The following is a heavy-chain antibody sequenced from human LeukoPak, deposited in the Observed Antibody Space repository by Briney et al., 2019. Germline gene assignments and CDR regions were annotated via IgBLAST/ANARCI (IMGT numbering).Heavy chain of an antibody. CDR1: GFTPSNYC. Sequence: GGSLRLSCVASGFTPSNYCMTWVRQGPGKGLEWVANINEDGSEEYYVDSVKGRFTISRDNAKNSLYLQMNSLRGEDTAVYYCARDHIAAAEAYFDYWGQGTLVTVSS. D-gene: IGHD6-13*01. CDR3: ARDHIAAAEAYFDY. CDR2: INEDGSEE. V-gene: IGHV3-7*01. J-gene: IGHJ4*02.